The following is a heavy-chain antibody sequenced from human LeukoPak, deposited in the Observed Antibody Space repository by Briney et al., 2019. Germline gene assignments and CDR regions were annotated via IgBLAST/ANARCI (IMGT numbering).Heavy chain of an antibody. D-gene: IGHD2-15*01. V-gene: IGHV3-48*03. CDR1: GLTFTSHE. Sequence: GGSLRLSCAASGLTFTSHEMNWVRQAPGRGLEWISYISSSGSTIYYADSVKGRFTISRDNAKNSLYLQMNSMKAEDTAVYYCARGLSGYCSGGSCYIFDYWSQGSLVTVSS. J-gene: IGHJ4*02. CDR3: ARGLSGYCSGGSCYIFDY. CDR2: ISSSGSTI.